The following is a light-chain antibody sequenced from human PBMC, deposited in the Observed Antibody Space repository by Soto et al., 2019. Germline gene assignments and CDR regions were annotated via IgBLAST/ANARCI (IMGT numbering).Light chain of an antibody. V-gene: IGKV1-39*01. CDR3: QQSYSTPIT. CDR1: QSVSIW. Sequence: DIQMTQSPSTLSGSVGDRVTISCRASQSVSIWLAWYQQKPGRAPKVLIYAASNLQTGVPSRFSGSGSGTDFTLTINSLQPEDFATYSCQQSYSTPITFGQGTRLEIK. CDR2: AAS. J-gene: IGKJ5*01.